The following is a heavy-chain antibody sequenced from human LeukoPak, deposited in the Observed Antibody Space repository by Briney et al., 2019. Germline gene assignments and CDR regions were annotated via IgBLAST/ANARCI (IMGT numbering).Heavy chain of an antibody. CDR2: ITSSTSYV. CDR3: ARDFNTYDY. D-gene: IGHD2-2*02. CDR1: GFTFSSYS. V-gene: IGHV3-21*01. J-gene: IGHJ4*02. Sequence: GGSLRLSCAASGFTFSSYSINWVRQAPGKGLEWVSSITSSTSYVYYGVSVKGRFTISRDDAKNSLYLQMNSLRPEDTALYYCARDFNTYDYWGQGTLVTVSS.